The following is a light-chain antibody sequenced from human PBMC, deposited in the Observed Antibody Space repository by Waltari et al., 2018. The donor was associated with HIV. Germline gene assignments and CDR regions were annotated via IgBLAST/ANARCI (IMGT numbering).Light chain of an antibody. J-gene: IGLJ2*01. CDR2: KNN. CDR3: AAWDDSLNGVV. CDR1: SSNIGGRNS. V-gene: IGLV1-44*01. Sequence: QSVLTQSPSASGTPGQRVIISCSGSSSNIGGRNSVNWYQLLPGTAPKLLIYKNNQRPSGVPDRFSGSKSGTSASLAISGLRSEDEADYYCAAWDDSLNGVVFGGGTKLTVL.